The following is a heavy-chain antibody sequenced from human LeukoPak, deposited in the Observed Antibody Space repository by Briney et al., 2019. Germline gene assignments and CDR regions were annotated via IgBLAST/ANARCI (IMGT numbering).Heavy chain of an antibody. J-gene: IGHJ4*02. CDR3: AKASRVGATTDFDY. CDR1: GFTFSSYW. V-gene: IGHV3-7*03. CDR2: IKQDGSDK. Sequence: GGSLRLSCAASGFTFSSYWMTWVRQAPGKGLEWVASIKQDGSDKFYVDSVKGRFTMSRDNAKNSLYLQMNSLRAEDTAVYYCAKASRVGATTDFDYWGQGTLVTVSS. D-gene: IGHD1-26*01.